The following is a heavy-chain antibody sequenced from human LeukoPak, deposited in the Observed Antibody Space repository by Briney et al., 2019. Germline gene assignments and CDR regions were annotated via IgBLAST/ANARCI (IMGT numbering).Heavy chain of an antibody. CDR1: GFTFNGYW. CDR3: ARRTYYDFWSGYYGPDYYYYYMDV. J-gene: IGHJ6*03. V-gene: IGHV3-7*01. D-gene: IGHD3-3*01. Sequence: GGSLRLSCTASGFTFNGYWMSWVRQAPGKGLEWVANIKEDGSEKYYVDSVKGRFTISRDNTKNSLYLQMNSLRAEDTAVYYCARRTYYDFWSGYYGPDYYYYYMDVWGKGTTVTVSS. CDR2: IKEDGSEK.